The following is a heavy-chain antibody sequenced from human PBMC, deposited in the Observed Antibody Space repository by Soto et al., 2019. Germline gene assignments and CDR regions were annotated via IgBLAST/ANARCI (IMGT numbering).Heavy chain of an antibody. Sequence: GGSLRLSCEVSGFTFSSYVMSWVRQAPGKGLEWVSTLSGSGGSIYYADSVKGRFTISRDNSKSTLYLQMNSLRAEDTAIYYCSKDSQGGWFGKLLLGYWGQGTLVTVSS. D-gene: IGHD3-10*01. CDR3: SKDSQGGWFGKLLLGY. CDR1: GFTFSSYV. V-gene: IGHV3-23*01. J-gene: IGHJ4*02. CDR2: LSGSGGSI.